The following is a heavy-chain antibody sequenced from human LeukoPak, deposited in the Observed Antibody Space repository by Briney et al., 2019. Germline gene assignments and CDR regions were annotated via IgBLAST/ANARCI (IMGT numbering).Heavy chain of an antibody. CDR2: IKQDGSEK. CDR1: GFTFSSYW. CDR3: AREAYYDYVWRSYRFLSWFDP. D-gene: IGHD3-16*02. J-gene: IGHJ5*02. Sequence: GGSLRLSCAASGFTFSSYWMSWVRQAPGKGQEWVANIKQDGSEKYYVDSVKGRFTISRDNDKNSLYLQMNSPRAEDTAVYYCAREAYYDYVWRSYRFLSWFDPWGQGTLVTVSS. V-gene: IGHV3-7*01.